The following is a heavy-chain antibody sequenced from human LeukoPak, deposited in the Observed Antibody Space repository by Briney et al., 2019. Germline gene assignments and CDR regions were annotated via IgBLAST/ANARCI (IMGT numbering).Heavy chain of an antibody. CDR2: ISGSGGST. Sequence: RAGGSLRLSCAASGFTFSSYAMSWVRQAPGKGLEWVSAISGSGGSTYYADSVKGRFTISRDNSKNTLYLQMNSLRAEDTAVYYCAKASTFSGSPVDYWGQGTLVTVSS. J-gene: IGHJ4*02. CDR1: GFTFSSYA. CDR3: AKASTFSGSPVDY. D-gene: IGHD1-26*01. V-gene: IGHV3-23*01.